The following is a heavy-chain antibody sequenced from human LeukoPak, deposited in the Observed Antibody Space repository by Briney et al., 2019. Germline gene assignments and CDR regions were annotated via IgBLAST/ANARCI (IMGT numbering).Heavy chain of an antibody. V-gene: IGHV1-46*01. CDR1: GYTFTSYY. J-gene: IGHJ6*03. D-gene: IGHD5-12*01. CDR2: INPSGGST. Sequence: ASVEVSCKASGYTFTSYYMHWVRQAPGQGLEWMGIINPSGGSTSYAQKFQGRVTMTRDTPTSTVYMELSSLRSEDTAVYYCAREVVATIYYYYMDVWGKGTTVTISS. CDR3: AREVVATIYYYYMDV.